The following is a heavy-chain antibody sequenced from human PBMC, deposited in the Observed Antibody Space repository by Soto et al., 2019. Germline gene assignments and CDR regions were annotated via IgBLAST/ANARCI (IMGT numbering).Heavy chain of an antibody. CDR2: ISSSSSTI. V-gene: IGHV3-48*01. CDR3: ARDRNYGLCDY. Sequence: EVQLVESGGGLVQPGGSLRLSCAASGFTFSSYSMNWVRQAPGKGLEWVAYISSSSSTIYYADSVKGRFTISRDNAKNSLYLQMNSLRAEDTAVYYCARDRNYGLCDYWGQGTLVTVSS. J-gene: IGHJ4*02. CDR1: GFTFSSYS. D-gene: IGHD4-17*01.